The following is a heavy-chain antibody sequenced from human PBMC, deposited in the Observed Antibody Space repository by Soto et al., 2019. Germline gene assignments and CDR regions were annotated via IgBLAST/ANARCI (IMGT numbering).Heavy chain of an antibody. Sequence: EVQLLESGGGLVQPGGSLRLSCAASGFTYDIYAMSWVRQAPGKGLEWVSGISSDGTVAHYAESVKGRFAISRDNSKNTLSLEMDSLRAEDTAVYYCAVSTGGFGGLFVVPSDYWGQGTLVTVSS. D-gene: IGHD3-16*02. CDR2: ISSDGTVA. CDR3: AVSTGGFGGLFVVPSDY. V-gene: IGHV3-23*01. CDR1: GFTYDIYA. J-gene: IGHJ4*02.